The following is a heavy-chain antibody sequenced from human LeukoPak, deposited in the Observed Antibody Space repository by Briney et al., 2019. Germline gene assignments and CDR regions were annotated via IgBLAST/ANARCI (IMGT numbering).Heavy chain of an antibody. CDR1: GGSISSGGYY. D-gene: IGHD2-2*01. CDR2: IYHSGST. Sequence: SETLSLTCTVSGGSISSGGYYWSWIRQPPGKGLGWIGYIYHSGSTYYNPSLKSRVTISVDRSKNQFSLKLSSVTAADTAVYYCAREIGYCSSTSCYWEAFDIWGQGTMVTVSS. V-gene: IGHV4-30-2*01. CDR3: AREIGYCSSTSCYWEAFDI. J-gene: IGHJ3*02.